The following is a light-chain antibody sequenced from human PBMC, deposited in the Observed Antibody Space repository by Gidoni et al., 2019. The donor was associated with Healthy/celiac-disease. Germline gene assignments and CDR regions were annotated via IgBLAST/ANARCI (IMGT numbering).Light chain of an antibody. CDR3: QQYNNHPPS. V-gene: IGKV1-33*01. J-gene: IGKJ2*01. CDR2: DAS. Sequence: IQTPQSPSSLSASVGDRVTITCQASQGISNYLNWYQQKPGKAPKRLIYDASNLETGVPSRFSGSGSGTDFTFTISSLQPEDIATYYCQQYNNHPPSFGQGTKLEIK. CDR1: QGISNY.